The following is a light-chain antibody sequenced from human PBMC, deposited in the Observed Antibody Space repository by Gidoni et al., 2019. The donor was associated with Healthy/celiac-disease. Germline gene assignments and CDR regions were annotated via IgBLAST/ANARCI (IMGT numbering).Light chain of an antibody. Sequence: DIPMTQSPSSLSASVGDRVTITCRASQGISNYLAWYQQKPGKVPKLLIYAASTLQSGVPSRFSGSGSGTDFTLTISSLQPEDVATYYCQKYNSDPQXLXQGTKVEIK. V-gene: IGKV1-27*01. CDR1: QGISNY. J-gene: IGKJ1*01. CDR3: QKYNSDPQX. CDR2: AAS.